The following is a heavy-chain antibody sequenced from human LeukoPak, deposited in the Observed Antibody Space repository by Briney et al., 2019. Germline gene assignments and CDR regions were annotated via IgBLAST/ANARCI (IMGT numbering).Heavy chain of an antibody. J-gene: IGHJ3*02. CDR2: INHSGST. CDR3: ARNLMWPTRRAFDI. CDR1: GGSFSGYY. D-gene: IGHD2-8*01. V-gene: IGHV4-34*01. Sequence: SETLSLTCAVYGGSFSGYYWSWIRQPPGKGLEWIGEINHSGSTNYNPSLKSRVTISVDTSKNQFSLKLSSVTAADTAVYYCARNLMWPTRRAFDIWGQGTMVTVSS.